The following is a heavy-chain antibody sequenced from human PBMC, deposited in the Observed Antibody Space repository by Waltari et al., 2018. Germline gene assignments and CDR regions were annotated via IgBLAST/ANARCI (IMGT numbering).Heavy chain of an antibody. D-gene: IGHD3-10*01. CDR3: ARRALTMVRGVNDAFDI. J-gene: IGHJ3*02. Sequence: QVQLQESGPGLVKPSETLSLTCTVPGGSISSYYWNWIRQPPGKGLEWIGYIYYSGSTNYNPSLKSRVTISVDTSKNQFSLKLSSVTAADTAVYYCARRALTMVRGVNDAFDIWGQGTMVTVSS. CDR2: IYYSGST. V-gene: IGHV4-59*01. CDR1: GGSISSYY.